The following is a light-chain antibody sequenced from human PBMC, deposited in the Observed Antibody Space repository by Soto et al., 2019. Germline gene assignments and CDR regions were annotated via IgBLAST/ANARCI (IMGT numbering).Light chain of an antibody. CDR3: QQYGASPRT. Sequence: DIVMTQSPGTLSLSPGARAPLSCRASQTITSNNLAWYQQKPGQSPRLLIYGASSRATGIPDRFRGSGSGTDFTLTISRLEPEDFAVYYCQQYGASPRTFGQGTKVDIK. J-gene: IGKJ1*01. CDR2: GAS. CDR1: QTITSNN. V-gene: IGKV3-20*01.